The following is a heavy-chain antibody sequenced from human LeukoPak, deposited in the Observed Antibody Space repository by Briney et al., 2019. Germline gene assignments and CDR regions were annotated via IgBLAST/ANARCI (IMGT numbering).Heavy chain of an antibody. V-gene: IGHV3-48*03. Sequence: GGSLRLSCAASGFTFSSYEMNWVRQAPGKGLEWVSYISSSGSTIYYADSVKGRFTISRDNAKNSLYPQMNSLRAEDTAVYYCARAPGYYYYGMDVWGQGTTVTVSS. CDR3: ARAPGYYYYGMDV. CDR1: GFTFSSYE. CDR2: ISSSGSTI. J-gene: IGHJ6*02.